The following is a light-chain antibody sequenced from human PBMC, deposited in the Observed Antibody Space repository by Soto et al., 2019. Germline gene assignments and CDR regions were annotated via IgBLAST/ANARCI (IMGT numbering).Light chain of an antibody. J-gene: IGLJ1*01. V-gene: IGLV2-18*02. CDR3: SSFTSSSTYV. Sequence: QSVLTQPPSVSGSPGQSVAISCTGTSSDVGSYNRVAWYQQPPGTAPKLMIYEVINRPSGFPDRFSGSKSGNTASLTISGLQAEDEADYCSSFTSSSTYVFGTGTKVTVL. CDR1: SSDVGSYNR. CDR2: EVI.